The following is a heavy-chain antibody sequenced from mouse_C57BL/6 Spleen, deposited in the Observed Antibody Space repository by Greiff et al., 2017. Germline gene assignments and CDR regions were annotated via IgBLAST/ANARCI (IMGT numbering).Heavy chain of an antibody. J-gene: IGHJ4*01. CDR3: ARQDYYYGFYAMGY. D-gene: IGHD1-1*01. Sequence: VQLQQSGAELVKPGASVKISCKASGYAFSSYWMNWVKQRPGKGLEWIGQIYPGDGDTNYNGKFKGKATLTADKSSSTAYVQLSSLTSEDSAVYFCARQDYYYGFYAMGYWGQGTSVTVSS. CDR1: GYAFSSYW. V-gene: IGHV1-80*01. CDR2: IYPGDGDT.